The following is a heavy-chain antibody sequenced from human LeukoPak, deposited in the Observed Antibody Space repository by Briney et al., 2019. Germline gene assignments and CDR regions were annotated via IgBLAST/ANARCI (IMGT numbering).Heavy chain of an antibody. Sequence: PGGSLRLSWAASGFTFITYALNWVRQAPGKGLEWVALISYDGSDKYYADSVKGRFTISRDNSKNTLYLQMNSLRTEDTAVYYCARASGGALYYYYYMDVWGKGTTVTVSS. J-gene: IGHJ6*03. D-gene: IGHD3-16*01. CDR3: ARASGGALYYYYYMDV. V-gene: IGHV3-30*04. CDR2: ISYDGSDK. CDR1: GFTFITYA.